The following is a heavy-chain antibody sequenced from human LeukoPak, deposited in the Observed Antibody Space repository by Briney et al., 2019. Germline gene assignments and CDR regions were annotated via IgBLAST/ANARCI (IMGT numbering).Heavy chain of an antibody. Sequence: PGGSLRLSCAASGFTFSSYWMHWVRQAPGKGLVWVSRINSDGSSTSYAESVKGRFTISRDNAKNTLYLQMNSLRAEDTAIYHCAKDFLGSIPDAFDVWGQGTMVTVSS. CDR2: INSDGSST. CDR1: GFTFSSYW. D-gene: IGHD3-3*01. CDR3: AKDFLGSIPDAFDV. J-gene: IGHJ3*01. V-gene: IGHV3-74*01.